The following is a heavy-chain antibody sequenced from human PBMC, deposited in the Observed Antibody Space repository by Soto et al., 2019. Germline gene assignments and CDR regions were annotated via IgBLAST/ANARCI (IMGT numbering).Heavy chain of an antibody. J-gene: IGHJ6*02. CDR1: GDYINSSIW. CDR2: TYHSGST. D-gene: IGHD3-3*01. CDR3: ARTLRFDYYYGLDV. Sequence: PSLTCDVSGDYINSSIWWTWVRQPPGKALEWIGETYHSGSTNYNPSLKSRVTISVDKSKNQFSLKLTSVTAADTAVYHCARTLRFDYYYGLDVWGQGSRVTVSS. V-gene: IGHV4-4*02.